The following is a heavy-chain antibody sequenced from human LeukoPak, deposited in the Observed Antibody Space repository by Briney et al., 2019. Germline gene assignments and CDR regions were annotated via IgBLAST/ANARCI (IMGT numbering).Heavy chain of an antibody. V-gene: IGHV3-30-3*01. J-gene: IGHJ5*02. CDR1: GFTFNTYS. CDR2: LSFDGDEK. D-gene: IGHD1-26*01. Sequence: GGSLRLSCVASGFTFNTYSMHWVRQAPGKGLEWVAVLSFDGDEKHYADSVKGRFTISRDNSKNTLYQQMNSLRAEDTAVYYCAKDLVGATEDWFDPWGQGTLVTVSS. CDR3: AKDLVGATEDWFDP.